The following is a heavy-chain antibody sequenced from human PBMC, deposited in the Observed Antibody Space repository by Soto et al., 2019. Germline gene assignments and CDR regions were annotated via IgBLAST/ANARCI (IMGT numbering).Heavy chain of an antibody. V-gene: IGHV5-10-1*01. CDR1: GYSFTSYW. CDR2: IDPSDSYT. J-gene: IGHJ6*02. CDR3: ARQQVASGWSPYYYYGMDV. D-gene: IGHD6-19*01. Sequence: PGESLKISCKGSGYSFTSYWISWVRQMPGKGLEWMGRIDPSDSYTNYSPSFQGHVTISADKSISTAYLQWSSLKASDTAMYYCARQQVASGWSPYYYYGMDVWGQGTTVTVSS.